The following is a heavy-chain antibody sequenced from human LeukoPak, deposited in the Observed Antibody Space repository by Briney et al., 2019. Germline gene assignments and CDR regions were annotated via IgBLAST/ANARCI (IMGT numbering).Heavy chain of an antibody. CDR3: ARDSGYDSSGYYFDY. CDR1: GFTFSDYY. Sequence: GGSLRLSCAASGFTFSDYYMSWIRQAPGKGLEWVSYISSSGSTIYYAYSVKRRFTISRENAKNSLYLQMNSLRAEDTGVYYCARDSGYDSSGYYFDYWGQGTLVTVSS. J-gene: IGHJ4*02. V-gene: IGHV3-11*04. D-gene: IGHD3-22*01. CDR2: ISSSGSTI.